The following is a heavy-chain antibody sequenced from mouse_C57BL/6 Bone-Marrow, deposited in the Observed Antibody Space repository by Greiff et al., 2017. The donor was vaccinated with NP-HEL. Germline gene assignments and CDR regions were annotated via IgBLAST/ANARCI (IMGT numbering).Heavy chain of an antibody. D-gene: IGHD3-3*01. J-gene: IGHJ2*01. CDR3: AREAGAYYFDY. CDR2: ISYDGSN. V-gene: IGHV3-6*01. CDR1: GYSITSGYY. Sequence: EVQLVESGPGLVKPSQSLSLTCSVTGYSITSGYYWNWIRQFPGNKLEWMGYISYDGSNNYNPSLKNLISITRDTSKNQFFLKLNSVTTEDTATYYCAREAGAYYFDYWGQGTTLTVSS.